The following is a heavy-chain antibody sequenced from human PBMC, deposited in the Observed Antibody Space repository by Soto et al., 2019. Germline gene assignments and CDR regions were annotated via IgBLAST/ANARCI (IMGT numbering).Heavy chain of an antibody. CDR2: ISGSDDST. CDR3: AKRSSSSTFDY. Sequence: EVQLLESGGGLVQPGESLRLSCAASGFTFSSYAMSWVRQAPGKGLEWVSVISGSDDSTYYADSVKGRFTISRDNSKNTLYLQMTSLRAEDTAVYYCAKRSSSSTFDYWGQGTLVTVSS. J-gene: IGHJ4*02. V-gene: IGHV3-23*01. CDR1: GFTFSSYA. D-gene: IGHD6-6*01.